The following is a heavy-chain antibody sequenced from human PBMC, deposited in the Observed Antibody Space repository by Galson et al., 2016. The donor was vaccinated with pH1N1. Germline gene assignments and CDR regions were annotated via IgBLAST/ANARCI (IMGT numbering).Heavy chain of an antibody. D-gene: IGHD4-17*01. CDR3: AREHRRDLTYDDGAFDI. Sequence: SLRLSCAASGFTFSAYEMHWVRQVAGKGLEWVSAVAVAGNTFYADSVRGRFTTSRDNAQNSFYLHMNSLRAGDTSVYFCAREHRRDLTYDDGAFDIWGQGTMVTGAS. CDR2: VAVAGNT. V-gene: IGHV3-13*01. CDR1: GFTFSAYE. J-gene: IGHJ3*02.